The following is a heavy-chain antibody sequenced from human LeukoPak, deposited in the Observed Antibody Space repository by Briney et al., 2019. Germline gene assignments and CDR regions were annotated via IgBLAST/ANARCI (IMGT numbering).Heavy chain of an antibody. V-gene: IGHV3-23*01. CDR2: ISGSGDNT. J-gene: IGHJ6*01. Sequence: GGSLRLPCAASGFTFSGFAMSWVRRTPGKGLDWVSGISGSGDNTLYADSVKGRFTISRDNSKNTLYLEMNSLRAEDTAIYYCAKMKGHPLPKYYMDVWGQGTTVTVSS. CDR3: AKMKGHPLPKYYMDV. D-gene: IGHD1-26*01. CDR1: GFTFSGFA.